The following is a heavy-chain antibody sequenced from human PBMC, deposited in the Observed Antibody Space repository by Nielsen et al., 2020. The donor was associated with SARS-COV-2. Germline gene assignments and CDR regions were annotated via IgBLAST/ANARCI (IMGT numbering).Heavy chain of an antibody. D-gene: IGHD2-15*01. CDR2: IYHSGST. J-gene: IGHJ4*02. CDR1: GGSISSSNW. CDR3: ASLSRPPIVVVVALRFYYFDY. V-gene: IGHV4-4*02. Sequence: SETLSLTCAVSGGSISSSNWWSWVRQPPGKGLEWIGEIYHSGSTNYNPSLKSRVTISVDKSKNQFSLKLSSVTAADTAVYYCASLSRPPIVVVVALRFYYFDYWGQGTLVTVSS.